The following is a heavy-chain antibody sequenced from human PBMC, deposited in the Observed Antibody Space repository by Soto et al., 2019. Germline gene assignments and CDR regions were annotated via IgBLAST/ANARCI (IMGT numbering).Heavy chain of an antibody. CDR3: AKEGTGWDPLIDS. D-gene: IGHD6-19*01. J-gene: IGHJ1*01. V-gene: IGHV3-23*01. CDR1: GFSFSSYA. Sequence: EVQLLESGGGLVQPGGSLGLSCAASGFSFSSYAMSWVRQAPGKGLEWVSSISGSGGSTYYADSLKGRFTISRDNSRNTLYLQMDILRAEDTAVYYCAKEGTGWDPLIDSWGQGTLVAVSS. CDR2: ISGSGGST.